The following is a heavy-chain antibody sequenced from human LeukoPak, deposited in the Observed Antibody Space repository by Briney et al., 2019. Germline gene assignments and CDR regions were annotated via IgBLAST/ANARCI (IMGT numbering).Heavy chain of an antibody. D-gene: IGHD4/OR15-4a*01. CDR1: RFTFSNAW. J-gene: IGHJ4*02. Sequence: GGSLRLSCAASRFTFSNAWMNWVRQAPGKGLEWVGRIKSKADGETTDYAAPVKGRFTISRDDSNNMVYLQMNSLEIEDTAVYYCAIDEPNYAPYDFDYWGQGTLVTVSS. V-gene: IGHV3-15*01. CDR2: IKSKADGETT. CDR3: AIDEPNYAPYDFDY.